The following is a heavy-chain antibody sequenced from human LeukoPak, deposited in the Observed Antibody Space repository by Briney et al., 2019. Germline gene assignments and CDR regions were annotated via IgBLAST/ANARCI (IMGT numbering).Heavy chain of an antibody. J-gene: IGHJ4*02. Sequence: SVTVSCKASVFTFTNSAVQWVRQARGQRLEWIGWIVVGRGNTNYAQKFQERVTITRDMSTSTAHMELSSLRSEDTAVYYCAAYAGGRIDYWGQGTLVTVSS. CDR1: VFTFTNSA. V-gene: IGHV1-58*01. CDR3: AAYAGGRIDY. D-gene: IGHD4-23*01. CDR2: IVVGRGNT.